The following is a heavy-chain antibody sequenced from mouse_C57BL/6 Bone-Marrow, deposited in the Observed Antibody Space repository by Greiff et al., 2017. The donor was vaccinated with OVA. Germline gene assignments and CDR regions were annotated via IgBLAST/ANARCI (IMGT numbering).Heavy chain of an antibody. V-gene: IGHV1-42*01. J-gene: IGHJ3*01. CDR1: GYSFTGYY. D-gene: IGHD4-1*01. Sequence: VQLKQSGPELVKPGASVKISCKASGYSFTGYYMNWVKQSPEKSLEWIGDINPSTGGTTYNQKFKAKATLTVDKSSSTAYMQLKSLTSEDSAVYYCARGGTSPFAYWGQGTLVTVSA. CDR3: ARGGTSPFAY. CDR2: INPSTGGT.